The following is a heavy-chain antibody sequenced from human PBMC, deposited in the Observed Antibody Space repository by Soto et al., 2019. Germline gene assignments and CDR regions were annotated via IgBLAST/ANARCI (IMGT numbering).Heavy chain of an antibody. V-gene: IGHV1-3*01. CDR2: INAGNGNT. J-gene: IGHJ4*02. D-gene: IGHD2-15*01. CDR1: GDTFTSYA. CDR3: ARDVGALDY. Sequence: ASVKVSCKASGDTFTSYATHWVRQAPGQRLEWMGWINAGNGNTKYSQKFQGRVTITRDTSASTAYMELSSLRSEDTAAYYRARDVGALDYWGQGTLVTVSS.